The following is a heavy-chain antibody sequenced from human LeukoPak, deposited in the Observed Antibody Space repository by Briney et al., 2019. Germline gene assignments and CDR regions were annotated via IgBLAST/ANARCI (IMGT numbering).Heavy chain of an antibody. CDR2: ISYDGSNK. V-gene: IGHV3-30*18. J-gene: IGHJ6*03. CDR3: AKDSSYSSGWYVFYYYYYMDV. CDR1: GFTFSSYG. D-gene: IGHD6-19*01. Sequence: GGSLRLSCAASGFTFSSYGMHWVRQAPGKGLGWVAVISYDGSNKYYADSEKGRFTISRDNSKNTLYLQMNSLRAEDTAVYYRAKDSSYSSGWYVFYYYYYMDVWGKGTTVTVSS.